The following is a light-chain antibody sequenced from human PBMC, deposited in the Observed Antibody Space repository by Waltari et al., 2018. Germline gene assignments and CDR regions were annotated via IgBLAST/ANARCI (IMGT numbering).Light chain of an antibody. Sequence: QSALTQPASVSGSPGQSTTISCTGTSTDVGGYKYVSWYQQHPGKAPKLIIYEFSNRPSGISNRFSGSKSGNTASLTISGLQAEDEADYYCSSYTISNTLVFGTGTKVTVL. CDR3: SSYTISNTLV. CDR2: EFS. V-gene: IGLV2-14*01. J-gene: IGLJ1*01. CDR1: STDVGGYKY.